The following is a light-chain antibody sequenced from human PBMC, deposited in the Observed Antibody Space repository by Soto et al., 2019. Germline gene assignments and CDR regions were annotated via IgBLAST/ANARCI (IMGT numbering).Light chain of an antibody. CDR3: QQLFDSPIT. Sequence: DIQLTQYPSFLSPSIGESVTITCRASQVISTSLAWYKVKQGKAPKXXIYAASTLESGVPSRFRATVSGTEFSLTITSLQPEDFATYYCQQLFDSPITVGQGTRLEIK. V-gene: IGKV1-9*01. J-gene: IGKJ5*01. CDR2: AAS. CDR1: QVISTS.